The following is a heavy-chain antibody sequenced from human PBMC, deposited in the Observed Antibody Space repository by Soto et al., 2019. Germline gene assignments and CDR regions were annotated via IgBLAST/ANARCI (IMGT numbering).Heavy chain of an antibody. J-gene: IGHJ4*01. CDR3: VTELPTGLFDF. CDR2: INQSGTA. Sequence: PSETLCLTCAISGASFTSHFWGWLRQTPGTGLEWIGEINQSGTATSNPSLESRVTISVDTSKSSISLHLTSVAAAVTAVYYCVTELPTGLFDFW. D-gene: IGHD1-1*01. CDR1: GASFTSHF. V-gene: IGHV4-34*01.